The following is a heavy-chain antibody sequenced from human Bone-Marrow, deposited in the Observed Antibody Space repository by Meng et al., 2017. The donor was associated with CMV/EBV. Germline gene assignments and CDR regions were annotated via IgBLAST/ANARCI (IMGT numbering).Heavy chain of an antibody. CDR1: GYTFTSYG. D-gene: IGHD4/OR15-4a*01. V-gene: IGHV1-18*01. CDR2: INADNGNP. J-gene: IGHJ3*02. CDR3: ARADTEYGAVGDPFDI. Sequence: QCHLVQSGAEVQEPGASVKVSCKASGYTFTSYGISWVRQAPGQGLEWMGWINADNGNPNYAQNFKGRFVFSTDTSTSTAYMELSRISDDAAVEYYCARADTEYGAVGDPFDIWGQGTMVTVSS.